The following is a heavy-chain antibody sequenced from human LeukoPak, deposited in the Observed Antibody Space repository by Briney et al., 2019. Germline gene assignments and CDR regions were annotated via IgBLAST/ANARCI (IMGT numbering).Heavy chain of an antibody. CDR3: ARGFRVAEYYYYYYMDV. CDR1: GGTFSSYA. D-gene: IGHD2-15*01. CDR2: IIPIFGTA. J-gene: IGHJ6*03. V-gene: IGHV1-69*06. Sequence: ASVKVSCKASGGTFSSYAISWVRQAPGQGLEWMGGIIPIFGTANYAQKFQGRVTITADKSTSTAYMELSSLRSEDTAVYYCARGFRVAEYYYYYYMDVWGKGTTVTVSS.